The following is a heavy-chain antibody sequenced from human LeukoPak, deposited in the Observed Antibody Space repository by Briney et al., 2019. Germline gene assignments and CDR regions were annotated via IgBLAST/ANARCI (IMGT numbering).Heavy chain of an antibody. CDR1: GFTLSGSA. Sequence: GWALRLSCAASGFTLSGSAMQWVRQDSGRGLEGAGRIRSKTKSYATAYVASLKGRFSVTRDDSKNTAYLQMNSLKTEDTGVYYCSRADDYDDYERHFQDWGQGTLVTVSS. V-gene: IGHV3-73*01. CDR3: SRADDYDDYERHFQD. CDR2: IRSKTKSYAT. J-gene: IGHJ1*01. D-gene: IGHD4-17*01.